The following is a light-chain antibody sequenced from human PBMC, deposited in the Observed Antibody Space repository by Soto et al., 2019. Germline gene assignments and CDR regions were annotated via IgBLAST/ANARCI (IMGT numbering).Light chain of an antibody. V-gene: IGLV2-14*03. J-gene: IGLJ1*01. Sequence: QSVLTQPASVSGSPGHSIAISCTGTSSDVGAYDFVSWYQQHPDKAPKLLIYEVSNRPSGVSDRFSGSKSVNTATLTISGLQAEDEADYYCSSHTTSNTRVFGTGTQLTVL. CDR2: EVS. CDR1: SSDVGAYDF. CDR3: SSHTTSNTRV.